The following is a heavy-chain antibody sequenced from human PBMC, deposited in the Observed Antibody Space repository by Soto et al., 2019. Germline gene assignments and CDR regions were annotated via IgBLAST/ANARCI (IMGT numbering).Heavy chain of an antibody. D-gene: IGHD6-19*01. CDR3: ARVPRDPYSSGRYGDWYFDR. CDR2: IIPILGIA. J-gene: IGHJ2*01. Sequence: QVQLVQSGAEVKKPGSSVKVSCKASGGTFSSYTISWVRQAPGQGLEWMGRIIPILGIANYAQKFQGRVTITADKSTSLAYMELSSLRDEDTCVYYCARVPRDPYSSGRYGDWYFDRWGRGTLVTVSS. CDR1: GGTFSSYT. V-gene: IGHV1-69*02.